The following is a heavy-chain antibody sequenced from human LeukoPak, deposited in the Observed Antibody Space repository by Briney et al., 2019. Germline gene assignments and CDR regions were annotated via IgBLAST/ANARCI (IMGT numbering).Heavy chain of an antibody. V-gene: IGHV3-11*04. CDR3: ATRDLYYYDSSGYYPIGY. CDR1: GFTFSDYY. D-gene: IGHD3-22*01. Sequence: PGGSLRLSCAASGFTFSDYYMSWIRQAPGKGLEWVSYISSSGSTIYYADSVKGRFTISRDNAKNSLYLQMNSLRAEDTAVYYCATRDLYYYDSSGYYPIGYWGQGTLVTVSS. J-gene: IGHJ4*02. CDR2: ISSSGSTI.